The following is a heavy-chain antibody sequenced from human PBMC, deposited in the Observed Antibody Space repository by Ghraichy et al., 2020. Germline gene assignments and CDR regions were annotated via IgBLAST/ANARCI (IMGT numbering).Heavy chain of an antibody. CDR1: GFTFNSYA. J-gene: IGHJ4*02. D-gene: IGHD4-17*01. CDR2: IIDRGGGT. V-gene: IGHV3-23*01. CDR3: ASLDYGDLSLDY. Sequence: GGSLRLSCAASGFTFNSYAMSWVRQAPGKGLEWVLTIIDRGGGTDYADSVKGRFTISRDNSKNTLYLQMNSLRAEDTAVYYCASLDYGDLSLDYWGQGTLVTVSS.